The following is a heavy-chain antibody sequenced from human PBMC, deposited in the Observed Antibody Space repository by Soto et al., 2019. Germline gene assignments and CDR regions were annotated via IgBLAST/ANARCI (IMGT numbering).Heavy chain of an antibody. CDR2: ISSSSSYI. Sequence: EVQLVESGGSLVKPGGSLRLSCAASGFTFSSYSMNWVRQAPGKGLEWVSSISSSSSYIYYADSVKGRFTISRDNAKNSLYLQMNSLRAEDTAVYYCAREPLIAVAGHFDYWGQGTLVTVSS. CDR3: AREPLIAVAGHFDY. J-gene: IGHJ4*02. D-gene: IGHD6-19*01. V-gene: IGHV3-21*01. CDR1: GFTFSSYS.